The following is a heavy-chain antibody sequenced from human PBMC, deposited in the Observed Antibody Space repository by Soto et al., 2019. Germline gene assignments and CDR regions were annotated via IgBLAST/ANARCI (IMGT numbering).Heavy chain of an antibody. J-gene: IGHJ6*03. Sequence: GGSLRLSCVASGFFLRDFGMHWVRQAPGKGLEWVSVIWYDGSNTYQGESVKGRFTMSRDISKNTLYLQMDSLRPEDTAVYYCAREGYCSSTSCFQDYYYYYYMDVWGKGTTVTVSS. CDR2: IWYDGSNT. CDR1: GFFLRDFG. V-gene: IGHV3-33*01. CDR3: AREGYCSSTSCFQDYYYYYYMDV. D-gene: IGHD2-2*01.